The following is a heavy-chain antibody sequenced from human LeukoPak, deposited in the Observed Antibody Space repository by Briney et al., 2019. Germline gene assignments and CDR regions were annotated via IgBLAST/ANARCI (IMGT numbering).Heavy chain of an antibody. CDR3: AKDLLTVSHY. V-gene: IGHV3-23*01. Sequence: GGSLRLSCAASGFAFSSYAMNWVRQAPGKGLEWVSGISGSGGTTYYADSAKGRFTISRDNSKNTLYLQMNSLRAEDTAVYYCAKDLLTVSHYWGQGTLVTVSS. CDR1: GFAFSSYA. D-gene: IGHD4-17*01. J-gene: IGHJ4*02. CDR2: ISGSGGTT.